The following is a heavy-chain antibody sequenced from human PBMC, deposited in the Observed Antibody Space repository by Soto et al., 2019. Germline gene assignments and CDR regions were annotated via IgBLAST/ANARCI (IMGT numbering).Heavy chain of an antibody. D-gene: IGHD3-16*02. V-gene: IGHV4-59*08. CDR1: GGSISSYY. Sequence: SETLSLTCTVSGGSISSYYWSWIRQPPGKGLEWIGYIYYSGSTNYNPSLKSRVTISVDTSKNQFSLKLSSVTAADTAVYYCASSKSGYYDYVWGSYRYPPAFDYWGQGTLVTVS. CDR3: ASSKSGYYDYVWGSYRYPPAFDY. CDR2: IYYSGST. J-gene: IGHJ4*02.